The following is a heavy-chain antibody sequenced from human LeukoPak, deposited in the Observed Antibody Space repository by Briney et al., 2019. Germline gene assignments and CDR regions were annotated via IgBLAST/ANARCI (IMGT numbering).Heavy chain of an antibody. J-gene: IGHJ4*02. Sequence: PSGTLSLTCAVSGGSISSSNWWSWVRQPPGKGLEWIGEIYHSGSTNYNPSLKSRVTISVDKSKNQFSLKLSSVTAADTAVYYCAREGHGGLASSSWESFDYWGQGTLVTVSS. V-gene: IGHV4-4*02. CDR3: AREGHGGLASSSWESFDY. CDR2: IYHSGST. CDR1: GGSISSSNW. D-gene: IGHD6-13*01.